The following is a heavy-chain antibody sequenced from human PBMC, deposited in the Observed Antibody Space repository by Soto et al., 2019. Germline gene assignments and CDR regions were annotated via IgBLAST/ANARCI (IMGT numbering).Heavy chain of an antibody. CDR2: ISGSAGST. CDR3: GKEISSAYFPLDS. CDR1: VFTFNDYA. V-gene: IGHV3-23*01. Sequence: GWSLRLSCASSVFTFNDYAVTWVRQAPGKGLEWVSTISGSAGSTYYTDSVKGRFTISRDNSRNTVYLQMNSLRAEDTAVYYCGKEISSAYFPLDSWGQGTLVTVSS. D-gene: IGHD6-19*01. J-gene: IGHJ4*02.